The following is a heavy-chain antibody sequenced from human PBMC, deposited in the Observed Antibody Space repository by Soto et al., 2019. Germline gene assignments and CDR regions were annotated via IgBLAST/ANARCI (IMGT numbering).Heavy chain of an antibody. CDR2: INHSGST. J-gene: IGHJ4*02. CDR3: ARHGDEGPFDY. D-gene: IGHD7-27*01. Sequence: PAETLSLTCAVYGGSFSGYYWSWIRQPPGKGLEWIGEINHSGSTNYNPSLKSRVTISVDTSKNQFSLKLSSVTAADTAAYYCARHGDEGPFDYWGQGTLVTVSS. CDR1: GGSFSGYY. V-gene: IGHV4-34*01.